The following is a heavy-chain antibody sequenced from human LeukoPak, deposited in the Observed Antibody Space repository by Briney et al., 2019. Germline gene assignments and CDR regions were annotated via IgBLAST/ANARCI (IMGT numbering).Heavy chain of an antibody. J-gene: IGHJ4*02. Sequence: GGSLRLSCAASEFTFSSYAMHWVRQAPGKGLEWVAVISYDGSNKYYADSVKGRFTISRDNSKNTLYLQMNSLRAEDTAVYYCARDAYDILTGYLNYFDYWGQGTLVTVSS. CDR3: ARDAYDILTGYLNYFDY. D-gene: IGHD3-9*01. CDR1: EFTFSSYA. V-gene: IGHV3-30*04. CDR2: ISYDGSNK.